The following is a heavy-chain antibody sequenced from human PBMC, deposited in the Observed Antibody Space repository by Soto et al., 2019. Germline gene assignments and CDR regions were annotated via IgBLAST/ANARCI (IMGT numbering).Heavy chain of an antibody. CDR1: DGSITTHY. CDR2: IYYSGST. Sequence: PSGPLTLTCTVLDGSITTHYSGWIRKPPGKGLEWIGYIYYSGSTNYNPSLKSRVTISVDTSKNQFSLKLSSVTAADTAVYYCARERVKFCGNNAQYYFDYWGQGTLVTVSS. V-gene: IGHV4-59*11. J-gene: IGHJ4*02. CDR3: ARERVKFCGNNAQYYFDY. D-gene: IGHD2-15*01.